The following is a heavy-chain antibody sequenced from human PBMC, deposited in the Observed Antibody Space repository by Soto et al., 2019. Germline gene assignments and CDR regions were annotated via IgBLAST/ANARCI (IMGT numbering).Heavy chain of an antibody. J-gene: IGHJ4*02. CDR2: IYYSGST. CDR3: ARGSSLMITFGGVIVPNYFNY. Sequence: ASETLSLTCTVSGGSISSYYGSWIRQPPGKELEWIGYIYYSGSTDYNPSLKSRVTISVDTSKNQFSLKLSSVTAADTAVYHCARGSSLMITFGGVIVPNYFNYWGQGTLVTVSS. D-gene: IGHD3-16*02. V-gene: IGHV4-59*01. CDR1: GGSISSYY.